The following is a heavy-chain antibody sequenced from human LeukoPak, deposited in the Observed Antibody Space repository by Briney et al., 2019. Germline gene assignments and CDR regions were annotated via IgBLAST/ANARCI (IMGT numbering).Heavy chain of an antibody. Sequence: SETLSLTCTVSGGSISSYYWRWIRQPPGKGLEWIWYIYYSGSTNYNPSLKSRVTISVDTSKNQFSLKLSSVTAADTAVYYCARDARPPGYFQHWGQGTVVTVSS. CDR1: GGSISSYY. J-gene: IGHJ1*01. V-gene: IGHV4-59*01. CDR2: IYYSGST. CDR3: ARDARPPGYFQH.